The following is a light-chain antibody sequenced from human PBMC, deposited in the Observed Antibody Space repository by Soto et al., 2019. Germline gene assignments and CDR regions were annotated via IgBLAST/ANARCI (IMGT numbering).Light chain of an antibody. J-gene: IGLJ1*01. CDR3: SSYTSSSTLV. V-gene: IGLV2-14*01. Sequence: QSALTQPASVSGSPGQSITISCTGTSSDVGGYNFVSWYQQHPGKAPKIMIYDVTNRPSGVSNRFSGSKSGNTASLTISGLQAEDEADYYCSSYTSSSTLVFGTRTKVTVL. CDR1: SSDVGGYNF. CDR2: DVT.